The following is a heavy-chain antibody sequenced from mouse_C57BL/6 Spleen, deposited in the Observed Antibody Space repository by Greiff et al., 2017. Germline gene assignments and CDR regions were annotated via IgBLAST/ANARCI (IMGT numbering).Heavy chain of an antibody. Sequence: VLLVQSGGDLVKPGGSLKLSCAASGFTFSSYGMSWVRQTPNKRLEWVATISSGGSYTYYPDSVKGRFTISRDNATNTLYLQRSSLKSEDTAMYYSARQTCDGPYWYFDVWGTGTTVTVSS. V-gene: IGHV5-6*01. CDR1: GFTFSSYG. J-gene: IGHJ1*03. CDR2: ISSGGSYT. CDR3: ARQTCDGPYWYFDV. D-gene: IGHD2-3*01.